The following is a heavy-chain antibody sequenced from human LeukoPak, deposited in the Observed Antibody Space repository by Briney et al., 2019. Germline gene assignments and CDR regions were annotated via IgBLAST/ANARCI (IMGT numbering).Heavy chain of an antibody. V-gene: IGHV3-7*01. Sequence: GGSLRLSCAASGLTFSSYWMSWVRQAPGKGLECVANIKQDGSEKYYVDSVKGRFTISRDNAKNSLYLQMNSLRAEDTAVYYCARGHLGYSSSSFDYWGQGTLVTVSS. J-gene: IGHJ4*02. CDR2: IKQDGSEK. CDR1: GLTFSSYW. CDR3: ARGHLGYSSSSFDY. D-gene: IGHD6-6*01.